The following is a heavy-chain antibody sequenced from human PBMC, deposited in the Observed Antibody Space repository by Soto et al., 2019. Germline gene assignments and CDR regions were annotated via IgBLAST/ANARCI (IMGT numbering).Heavy chain of an antibody. CDR2: IYYSGST. D-gene: IGHD3-16*01. Sequence: SETLSLTCTVSGGSISSSSYYWGWIRQPPGKGLEWIGSIYYSGSTYYNPSLKSRVTISVDTSKNQFSLKLSSVTAADTAVYYCARPYLRLGFGYYFDYWGQGTLVTVSS. J-gene: IGHJ4*02. CDR1: GGSISSSSYY. V-gene: IGHV4-39*01. CDR3: ARPYLRLGFGYYFDY.